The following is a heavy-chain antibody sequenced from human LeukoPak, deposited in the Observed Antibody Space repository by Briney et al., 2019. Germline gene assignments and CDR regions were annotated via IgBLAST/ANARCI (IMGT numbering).Heavy chain of an antibody. J-gene: IGHJ4*02. CDR3: AREGQYSSGGFDY. CDR2: IKQDGSEK. D-gene: IGHD6-19*01. CDR1: GFTFSSYW. Sequence: GGSLRLSCAASGFTFSSYWMSWVRQAPGKGLEWVANIKQDGSEKYYVDSVKGRFTISGDNAKNSLYLQMNSLRAEDTAVYYCAREGQYSSGGFDYWGQGTLVTVSS. V-gene: IGHV3-7*01.